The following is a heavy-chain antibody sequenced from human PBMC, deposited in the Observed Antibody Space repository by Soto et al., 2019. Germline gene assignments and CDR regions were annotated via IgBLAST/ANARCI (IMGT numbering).Heavy chain of an antibody. D-gene: IGHD3-16*01. J-gene: IGHJ4*02. CDR2: SNWIGGST. CDR3: ARHGGTPDLYFDY. Sequence: SLRLSCAASGFIFGAHAMSWVRQAPGKGLEWVSASNWIGGSTNYADSMKGRFTISRDNAKNSLYLQMSSLRAEDTALYYCARHGGTPDLYFDYWGQGTPVTSPQ. V-gene: IGHV3-20*04. CDR1: GFIFGAHA.